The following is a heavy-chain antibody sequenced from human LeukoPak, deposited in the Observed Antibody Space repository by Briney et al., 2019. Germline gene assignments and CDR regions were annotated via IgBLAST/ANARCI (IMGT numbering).Heavy chain of an antibody. V-gene: IGHV1-58*01. CDR1: GFTFSTSA. D-gene: IGHD4-23*01. CDR3: AAERYGGISDCCNFEI. CDR2: IIVGTGTT. J-gene: IGHJ3*02. Sequence: ASVKVSCKSSGFTFSTSAVQWVRQARGQRLEWIGWIIVGTGTTNYAQSLQGRLTITRDMSTNTAYMELSSLRSEDTAIYYCAAERYGGISDCCNFEIWGQGTMVTVSS.